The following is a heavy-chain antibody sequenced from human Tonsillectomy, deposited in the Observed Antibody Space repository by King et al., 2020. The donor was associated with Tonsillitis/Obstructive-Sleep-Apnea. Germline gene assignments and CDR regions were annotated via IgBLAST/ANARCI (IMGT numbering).Heavy chain of an antibody. CDR3: ARLRATVVTLDY. J-gene: IGHJ4*02. CDR1: GGSISSSSYY. Sequence: PLQESGPGLVKPSETLSLTCTVSGGSISSSSYYWGWIRQPPGKGLEWIGSIYYSGSTYYNPSLKSRVTISVDTSKNQFSLKLSSVTAADTAVYYCARLRATVVTLDYWGQGTLVTVSS. CDR2: IYYSGST. V-gene: IGHV4-39*01. D-gene: IGHD4-23*01.